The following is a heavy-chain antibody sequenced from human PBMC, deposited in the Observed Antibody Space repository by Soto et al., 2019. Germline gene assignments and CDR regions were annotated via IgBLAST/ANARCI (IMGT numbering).Heavy chain of an antibody. CDR1: GFTFNNYA. D-gene: IGHD3-10*01. Sequence: EVQLLESGGGLVQPGGSLRLSCAASGFTFNNYAMTWVRQAPGKGLEWVSAISGGGDTTSYADSVKGRFTVSRDGSKITLYLQMSSRRAEETALYYCAKGRGGSGSLTPRVDFWGQGTLVTVSS. CDR2: ISGGGDTT. V-gene: IGHV3-23*01. CDR3: AKGRGGSGSLTPRVDF. J-gene: IGHJ4*02.